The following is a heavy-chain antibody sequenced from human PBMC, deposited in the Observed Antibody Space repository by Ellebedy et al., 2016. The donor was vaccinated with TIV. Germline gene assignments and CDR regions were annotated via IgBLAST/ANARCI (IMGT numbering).Heavy chain of an antibody. D-gene: IGHD1-14*01. CDR1: GGSISSSNW. CDR3: ATGPNQDFFDY. CDR2: IYHSGST. Sequence: MPSETLSLTCAVSGGSISSSNWWSWVRQPPGKGLEWIGEIYHSGSTNYNPSLKSRVTISVDTSKNQFSLKLSSVTAADTAVYYCATGPNQDFFDYWGQGTLVTVSS. V-gene: IGHV4-4*02. J-gene: IGHJ4*02.